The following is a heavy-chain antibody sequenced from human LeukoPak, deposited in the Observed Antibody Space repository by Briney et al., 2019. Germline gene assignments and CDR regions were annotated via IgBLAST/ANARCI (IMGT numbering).Heavy chain of an antibody. CDR3: AKDGAAYSNIDY. D-gene: IGHD4-11*01. CDR2: ISWNGGSI. J-gene: IGHJ4*01. V-gene: IGHV3-9*01. CDR1: GFTFDDYA. Sequence: GRSLRLSCAASGFTFDDYAMHWVRQAPGKGLEWVSGISWNGGSIGYADSVKGRFTISRDNAKNSLYLQMNSLRGEDTALYYCAKDGAAYSNIDYWGQATLVTVSS.